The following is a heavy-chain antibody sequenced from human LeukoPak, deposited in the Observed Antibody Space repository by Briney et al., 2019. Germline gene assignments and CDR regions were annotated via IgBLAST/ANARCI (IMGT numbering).Heavy chain of an antibody. CDR1: GGSISSSSYY. CDR3: ARHSSDPSIFGVVPPDFDY. CDR2: IYYSGST. J-gene: IGHJ4*02. Sequence: SETLSLTCTVSGGSISSSSYYWGWIRQPPGKGLEWIGYIYYSGSTNYNPSLKSRVTISVDTSKNQFSLTVSSVTAADTAVYYCARHSSDPSIFGVVPPDFDYWGQGTLVTVSS. V-gene: IGHV4-61*05. D-gene: IGHD3-3*01.